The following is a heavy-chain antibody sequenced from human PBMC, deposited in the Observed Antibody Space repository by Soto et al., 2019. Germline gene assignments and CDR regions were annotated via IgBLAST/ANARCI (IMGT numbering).Heavy chain of an antibody. D-gene: IGHD2-2*01. CDR3: ASPKAVAPAATETPNGINCFAP. CDR1: GSSISSYY. CDR2: IYYSGST. Sequence: SETLSLTCTVSGSSISSYYWSWIRQPPGKGLEWIGYIYYSGSTNYNPSLKSRVTISVDTSKNQFSLKLSSVTAADTAVYYCASPKAVAPAATETPNGINCFAPWGQGTLVTVSS. V-gene: IGHV4-59*01. J-gene: IGHJ5*02.